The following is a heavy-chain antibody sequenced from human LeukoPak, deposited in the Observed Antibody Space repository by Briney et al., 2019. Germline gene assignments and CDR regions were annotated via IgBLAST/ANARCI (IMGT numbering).Heavy chain of an antibody. CDR1: GGSISNYY. CDR2: FYSGGSA. CDR3: ARVYSGYDLPGSLANYYFDY. D-gene: IGHD5-12*01. Sequence: SETLSLTCTVSGGSISNYYWSWIRQPAGKGLEWIGRFYSGGSADYNPSLKSWVTMSVDTSKNQFSLKLSSVTAADTAVYYCARVYSGYDLPGSLANYYFDYWGQGTLVTVSS. J-gene: IGHJ4*02. V-gene: IGHV4-4*07.